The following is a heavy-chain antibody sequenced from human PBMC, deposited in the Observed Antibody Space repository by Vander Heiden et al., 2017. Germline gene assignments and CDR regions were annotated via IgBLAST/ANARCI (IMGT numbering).Heavy chain of an antibody. V-gene: IGHV3-33*01. D-gene: IGHD6-19*01. Sequence: QVHLVESGGGVVQPGGSLRLSCAASGFTFSTYGMHWVRQARGKGLEWVALRWSDGSNHNFGDSVKGRFTISRDNSKNTVYLQMNSLRAEDTALYYCARGAYTSGSAVYFDYWGQGTLVTVSS. CDR1: GFTFSTYG. CDR3: ARGAYTSGSAVYFDY. CDR2: RWSDGSNH. J-gene: IGHJ4*02.